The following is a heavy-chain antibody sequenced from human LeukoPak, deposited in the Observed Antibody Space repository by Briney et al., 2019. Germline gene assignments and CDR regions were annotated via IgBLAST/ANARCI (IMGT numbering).Heavy chain of an antibody. CDR3: TRDCAYASRGQPCYYAMDV. J-gene: IGHJ6*02. V-gene: IGHV3-72*01. Sequence: PGVPQRLLCAASIYLFSYYYMLGPRQSTGKGMEWVVRLRNKVNSFTTEYAGSVKGRFTISGDETRNSLYLQMNSLRTEDTAVYYCTRDCAYASRGQPCYYAMDVWGLGTTVTVSS. CDR1: IYLFSYYY. D-gene: IGHD2-2*01. CDR2: LRNKVNSFTT.